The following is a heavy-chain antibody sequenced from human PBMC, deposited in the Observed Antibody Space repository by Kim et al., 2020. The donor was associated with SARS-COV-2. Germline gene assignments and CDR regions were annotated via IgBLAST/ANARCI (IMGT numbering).Heavy chain of an antibody. CDR1: GFTFSSYS. D-gene: IGHD3-10*01. CDR3: ARGSGKVTMVRGVMLYAFDI. Sequence: GGSLRLSCAASGFTFSSYSMNWVRQAPGKGLEWVSSISSSSSYIYYADSVKGRFTISRDNAKNSLYLQMNSLRAEDTAVYYCARGSGKVTMVRGVMLYAFDIWGQGTMVTVSS. J-gene: IGHJ3*02. CDR2: ISSSSSYI. V-gene: IGHV3-21*01.